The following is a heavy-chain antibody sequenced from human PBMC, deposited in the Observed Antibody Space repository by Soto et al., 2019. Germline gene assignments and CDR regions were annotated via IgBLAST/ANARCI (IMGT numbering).Heavy chain of an antibody. V-gene: IGHV1-8*01. D-gene: IGHD6-13*01. J-gene: IGHJ4*02. CDR1: GYTFTSYD. CDR3: ARGRRQQLVLQYYFDY. Sequence: QVQLVQSGAEVKKPVASVKVSCKASGYTFTSYDITWVRQATGQGLEWLGWMNPNSGNTGYAQKCQGRVTMTRNTSISTAYMELSRLRSEDTAGDYCARGRRQQLVLQYYFDYWGQGTLVTVSS. CDR2: MNPNSGNT.